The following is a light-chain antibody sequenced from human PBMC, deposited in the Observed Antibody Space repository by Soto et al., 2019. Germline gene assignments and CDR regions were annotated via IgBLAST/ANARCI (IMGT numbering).Light chain of an antibody. Sequence: DIQMTQSPXSLSASVGARVTITCRPSQSISSHLHWYQCKPGKAPKLLIYVASTLQSGVSSRFSGSGSGTDFTLTIGSLQPADFATYYCQQSYRFPITFGQGTRLEIK. J-gene: IGKJ5*01. V-gene: IGKV1-39*01. CDR3: QQSYRFPIT. CDR2: VAS. CDR1: QSISSH.